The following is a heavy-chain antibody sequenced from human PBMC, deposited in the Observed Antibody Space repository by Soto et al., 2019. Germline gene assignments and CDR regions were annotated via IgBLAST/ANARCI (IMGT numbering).Heavy chain of an antibody. CDR3: ASQGYYYGMDV. CDR1: GGSISSSSYY. CDR2: IYYSWST. Sequence: QLQLQESGPGLVKPSETLSLTCTVSGGSISSSSYYWGWIRQPPGKGLEWIGSIYYSWSTYYNPSLKSGVTISVDTSKNQFSLKLSSVTAADTAVYYCASQGYYYGMDVWGQGTTVTVSS. J-gene: IGHJ6*02. V-gene: IGHV4-39*01.